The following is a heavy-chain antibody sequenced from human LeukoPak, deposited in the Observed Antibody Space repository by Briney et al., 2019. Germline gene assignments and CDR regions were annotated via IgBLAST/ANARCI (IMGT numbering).Heavy chain of an antibody. CDR3: ARHFLEWTVHLFDP. CDR1: GGTFSSYA. D-gene: IGHD3-3*01. J-gene: IGHJ5*02. CDR2: IIPIFGTA. Sequence: VASVKVSCKASGGTFSSYAISWVRQAPGQGLEWMGGIIPIFGTANYAQKFQGRVTITADESTSTAYMELSSLRSEDTAVYYCARHFLEWTVHLFDPWGQGTLVTVSS. V-gene: IGHV1-69*13.